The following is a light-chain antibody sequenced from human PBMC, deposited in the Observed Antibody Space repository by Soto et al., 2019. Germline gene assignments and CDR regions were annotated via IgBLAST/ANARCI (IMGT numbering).Light chain of an antibody. V-gene: IGKV1-9*01. J-gene: IGKJ1*01. CDR3: KQYEHFSGT. Sequence: IQLTQSPSSLSASLGDRVTITCRASQGISSYLAWYQQKPGKAPKLLIYAASTFQSGVPSRFRGSGSGTKFTPNIASLKPDDFATYYCKQYEHFSGTFGPGTKVDIK. CDR2: AAS. CDR1: QGISSY.